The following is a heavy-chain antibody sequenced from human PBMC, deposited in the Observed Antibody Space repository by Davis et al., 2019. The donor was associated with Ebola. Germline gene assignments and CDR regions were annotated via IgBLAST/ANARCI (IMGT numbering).Heavy chain of an antibody. D-gene: IGHD3-10*01. Sequence: AASVKVSRKASGYTFTGYYMHWVRQAPGQGLEWMGWINPNSGGTNYAQKFQGRVTMTRDTSISTAYMELSRLRSDDTAVYYCARDRVTMVRGVIRWVDPWGQGTLVTVSS. V-gene: IGHV1-2*02. CDR1: GYTFTGYY. CDR3: ARDRVTMVRGVIRWVDP. J-gene: IGHJ5*02. CDR2: INPNSGGT.